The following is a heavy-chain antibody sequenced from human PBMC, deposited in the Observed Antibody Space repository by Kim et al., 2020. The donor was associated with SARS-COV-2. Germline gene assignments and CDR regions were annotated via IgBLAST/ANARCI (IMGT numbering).Heavy chain of an antibody. D-gene: IGHD2-15*01. CDR1: GFTFSNYA. V-gene: IGHV3-30*09. CDR2: MSYDGSNK. CDR3: ARDGPHCSGGDCYHDY. Sequence: GGSLRLSCAASGFTFSNYAMHWVRQAPGKGLEWVAVMSYDGSNKYYVDSVKGRFAISRDNSKNTLYLQMNSLRAEDTAVYYCARDGPHCSGGDCYHDYWGQGTLVTVSS. J-gene: IGHJ4*02.